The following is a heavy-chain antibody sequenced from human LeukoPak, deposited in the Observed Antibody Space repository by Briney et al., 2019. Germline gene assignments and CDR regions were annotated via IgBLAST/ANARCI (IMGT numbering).Heavy chain of an antibody. CDR2: IRYDGSKK. CDR3: AKGAKRLGYCSGGTCYSNYDYYYMDV. J-gene: IGHJ6*03. D-gene: IGHD2-15*01. Sequence: GGSLRLSCAASGFTFSSYGMHWVRQAPGKGLEWVAFIRYDGSKKYYADSVKGRFTISRDNSKNTLYLQMNSLRAEDTAVYYCAKGAKRLGYCSGGTCYSNYDYYYMDVWGKGTTVTISS. CDR1: GFTFSSYG. V-gene: IGHV3-30*02.